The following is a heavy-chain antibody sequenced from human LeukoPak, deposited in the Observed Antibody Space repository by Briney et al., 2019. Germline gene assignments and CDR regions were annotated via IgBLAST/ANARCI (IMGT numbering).Heavy chain of an antibody. CDR1: GYTFTGYY. V-gene: IGHV1-2*02. D-gene: IGHD3-22*01. CDR2: INPNSGGT. CDR3: ARVNHPDYYDSSGYPDY. J-gene: IGHJ4*01. Sequence: ASVKVSCKASGYTFTGYYMHWVRQAPGQGLEWMGWINPNSGGTNYAQKFQGRVTMTRDTSISTAYMELSRLRSDDTAVYYCARVNHPDYYDSSGYPDYWGQGTLVTVSS.